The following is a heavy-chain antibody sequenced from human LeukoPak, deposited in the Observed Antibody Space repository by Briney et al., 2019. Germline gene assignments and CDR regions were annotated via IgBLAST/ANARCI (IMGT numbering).Heavy chain of an antibody. CDR3: AREEAVAGPGSYYYGMDV. D-gene: IGHD6-19*01. J-gene: IGHJ6*02. CDR2: ISSSSSYI. Sequence: GGSLRLSCAASGFSFSTYSLNWVRQAPGKGLEWVSSISSSSSYIYYADSVKGRFIISRDNAKNSLSLQMNSLRAEDTAVYYCAREEAVAGPGSYYYGMDVWGQGTTVTVSS. V-gene: IGHV3-21*06. CDR1: GFSFSTYS.